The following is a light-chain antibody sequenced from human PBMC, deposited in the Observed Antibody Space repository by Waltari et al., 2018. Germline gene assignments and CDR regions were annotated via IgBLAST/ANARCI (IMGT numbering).Light chain of an antibody. J-gene: IGLJ2*01. Sequence: QSALTQPASVSGSPGQSITIPCTGTSNDVGSSNFVTRDQQHPDKAPKLMLYEGNKRPSGVSNRFSGSKSGNTASLTSSGLQTEDEADYYCCSYAGSSFLFGGGTKLTVL. CDR1: SNDVGSSNF. CDR3: CSYAGSSFL. V-gene: IGLV2-23*01. CDR2: EGN.